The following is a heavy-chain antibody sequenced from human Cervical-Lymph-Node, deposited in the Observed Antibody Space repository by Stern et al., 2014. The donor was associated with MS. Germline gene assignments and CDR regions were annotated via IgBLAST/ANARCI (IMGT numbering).Heavy chain of an antibody. D-gene: IGHD3-16*01. CDR2: MNPESGDT. Sequence: QDQLVQSGAEVKKPGASVKVSCKASGYHFTDFHINWVRQATGQGLEWMGWMNPESGDTGYAQRFQGRVTMTTNRSITTVYMELSSLKSEDTAVYYCARGRGGGTMKRFDPWGQGSLVTVSS. V-gene: IGHV1-8*01. CDR1: GYHFTDFH. CDR3: ARGRGGGTMKRFDP. J-gene: IGHJ5*02.